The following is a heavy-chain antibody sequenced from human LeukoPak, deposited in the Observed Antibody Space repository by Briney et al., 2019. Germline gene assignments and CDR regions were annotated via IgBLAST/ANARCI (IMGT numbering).Heavy chain of an antibody. Sequence: GGSLRLSCAASGFTFNSYAMSWVRQAPGEGVEWVSAISGSGGSTYYADSVKGRFTISRDNSKNTLYLQMNSLRAEDTAVYYCAKELQDRSDYWGQGTLVTVSS. CDR2: ISGSGGST. V-gene: IGHV3-23*01. CDR1: GFTFNSYA. J-gene: IGHJ4*02. D-gene: IGHD2-15*01. CDR3: AKELQDRSDY.